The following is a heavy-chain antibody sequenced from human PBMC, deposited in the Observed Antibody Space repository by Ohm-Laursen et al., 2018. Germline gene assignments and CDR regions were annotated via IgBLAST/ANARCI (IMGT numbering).Heavy chain of an antibody. V-gene: IGHV3-30*04. CDR1: GFTFNGYE. Sequence: SLRLSCAASGFTFNGYEMNWVRQAPGKGLEWVAVISHDGSNKNYADSVKGRFTISRDNSKNTLYLQMNSLRAEDTAVYYCAKDVVYWERKKRAGYYCYNGMDVWGQGTTVTVSS. J-gene: IGHJ6*02. CDR2: ISHDGSNK. D-gene: IGHD1-26*01. CDR3: AKDVVYWERKKRAGYYCYNGMDV.